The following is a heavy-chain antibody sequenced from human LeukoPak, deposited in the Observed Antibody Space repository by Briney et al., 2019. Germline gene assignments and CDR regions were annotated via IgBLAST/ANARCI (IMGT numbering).Heavy chain of an antibody. V-gene: IGHV4-59*12. J-gene: IGHJ4*02. Sequence: SETLSLTCTVSGGSISSYYWSWIRQPPGKGLEWIGGIYYSGSTSYNASPESRATISVDTSKNQFSLKLSSVTAADTAVYYCARDQEVMVRGVMYFDYWGQGTLVTVSS. CDR1: GGSISSYY. CDR2: IYYSGST. D-gene: IGHD3-10*01. CDR3: ARDQEVMVRGVMYFDY.